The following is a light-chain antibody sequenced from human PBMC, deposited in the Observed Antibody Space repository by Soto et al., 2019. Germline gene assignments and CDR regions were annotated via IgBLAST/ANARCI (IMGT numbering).Light chain of an antibody. Sequence: DIQMTQSPSTLSASVGDRVTITCRASQSLSSWLAWYKQKPGKAPKVLIYDASRLESGVPSRFSGSGSGTEFTLTISCLQPDDFATYYCQEYSSYWTFGQGTKVEIK. CDR2: DAS. CDR1: QSLSSW. V-gene: IGKV1-5*01. CDR3: QEYSSYWT. J-gene: IGKJ1*01.